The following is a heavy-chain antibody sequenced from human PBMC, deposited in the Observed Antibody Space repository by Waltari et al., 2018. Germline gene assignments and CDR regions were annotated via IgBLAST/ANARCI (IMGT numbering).Heavy chain of an antibody. CDR2: IYYSGSP. D-gene: IGHD6-19*01. V-gene: IGHV4-59*01. CDR3: ARDRGRGDSSGWWDYYYYGMDV. J-gene: IGHJ6*02. CDR1: GGSISSYY. Sequence: QVQLQESGPGLVKPSETLSLTCTVSGGSISSYYWSWIRQPPGKGLEWIGDIYYSGSPNYNPSLKSRVSISVDTSKNQFSLKLSSVTAADTAVYYCARDRGRGDSSGWWDYYYYGMDVWGQGTTVTVSS.